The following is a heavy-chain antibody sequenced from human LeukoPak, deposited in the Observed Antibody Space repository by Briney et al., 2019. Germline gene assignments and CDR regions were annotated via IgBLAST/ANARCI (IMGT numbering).Heavy chain of an antibody. CDR1: GFTFNTFG. J-gene: IGHJ4*02. CDR2: IRYNGNDN. D-gene: IGHD4-17*01. CDR3: ARDPSPILRRNYFDY. V-gene: IGHV3-30*02. Sequence: GGSLKLSCAASGFTFNTFGMHWVRQAPGKGLEWVSFIRYNGNDNYYADSVKGRFTISRDNSKNSLYLQMNSLRAEDTAVYYCARDPSPILRRNYFDYWGQGTLVTVSS.